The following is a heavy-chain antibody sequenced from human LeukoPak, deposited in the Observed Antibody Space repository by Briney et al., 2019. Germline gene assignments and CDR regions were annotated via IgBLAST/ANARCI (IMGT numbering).Heavy chain of an antibody. CDR1: GFTFSGSA. CDR3: TRAPGIAVAEGADDRNY. V-gene: IGHV3-73*01. Sequence: PGGSLRLSCAASGFTFSGSAMHWVRQASGKGLEWVGRIRSKANSYATAYAASVKGRFTISRDDSKNTAYLQMNSLKTEDTAVYYCTRAPGIAVAEGADDRNYWGQGTLVTVSS. CDR2: IRSKANSYAT. D-gene: IGHD6-19*01. J-gene: IGHJ4*02.